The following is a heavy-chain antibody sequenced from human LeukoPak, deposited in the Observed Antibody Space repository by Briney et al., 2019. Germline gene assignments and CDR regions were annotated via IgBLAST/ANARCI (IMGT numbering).Heavy chain of an antibody. J-gene: IGHJ4*02. CDR1: GYTFSNYG. CDR3: ARDLAFPGSYGSAEFYFDF. CDR2: ISGQTGKT. Sequence: ASVKVSCKASGYTFSNYGISWVRQATGGGLEWMGWISGQTGKTKQAQKFQGRITLTTDSATNTAYMELRSLTSDDTAVYYCARDLAFPGSYGSAEFYFDFWGQGALVTVSS. V-gene: IGHV1-18*01. D-gene: IGHD1-26*01.